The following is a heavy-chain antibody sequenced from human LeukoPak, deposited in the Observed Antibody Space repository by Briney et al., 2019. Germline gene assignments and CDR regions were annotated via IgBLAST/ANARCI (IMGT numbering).Heavy chain of an antibody. D-gene: IGHD1-26*01. Sequence: SETLSLTCTVSGASVTSGSYFWSWIRQPAGKKLEWIGHIQTRGTTKYNPSLNSRVTISLDTSKNQISLNLTSVTAADTAVYSCARDRFLVGAQYYYYMDVWGKGTAVTVSS. CDR1: GASVTSGSYF. V-gene: IGHV4-61*09. J-gene: IGHJ6*03. CDR3: ARDRFLVGAQYYYYMDV. CDR2: IQTRGTT.